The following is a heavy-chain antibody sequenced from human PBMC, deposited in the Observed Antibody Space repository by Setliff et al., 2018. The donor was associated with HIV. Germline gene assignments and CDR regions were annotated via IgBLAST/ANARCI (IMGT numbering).Heavy chain of an antibody. J-gene: IGHJ3*02. CDR3: ARDYLHVFDI. V-gene: IGHV1-2*02. CDR2: INSASGGT. CDR1: GYTFTDYY. Sequence: RASVKVSCKASGYTFTDYYIHWVRQAPGQGLEWMGWINSASGGTNYEQNFQGRVTVTRDTSINTAYVELNSLKSDDTAVYYCARDYLHVFDIWGQGTMVTVSS.